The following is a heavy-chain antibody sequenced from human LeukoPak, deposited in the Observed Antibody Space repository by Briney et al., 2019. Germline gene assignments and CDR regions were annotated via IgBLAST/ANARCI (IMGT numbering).Heavy chain of an antibody. CDR2: IRSKANSYAT. D-gene: IGHD3-16*02. Sequence: GGSLRLSCAASGFTFSGSAMHWVRQASGKGLEWVGRIRSKANSYATAYAASVKGRFTISRDDSKNTAYLQMNSLKTEDTAVYYCTREGRYYDYVWGSYRPMYYSDYWGQGTLVTVSS. CDR1: GFTFSGSA. V-gene: IGHV3-73*01. CDR3: TREGRYYDYVWGSYRPMYYSDY. J-gene: IGHJ4*02.